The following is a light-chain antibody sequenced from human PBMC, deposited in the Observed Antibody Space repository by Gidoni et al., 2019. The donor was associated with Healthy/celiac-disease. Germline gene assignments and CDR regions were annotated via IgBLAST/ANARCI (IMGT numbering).Light chain of an antibody. CDR1: QSVSSRY. J-gene: IGKJ2*04. V-gene: IGKV3-20*01. CDR2: GAS. CDR3: QQYGSSPCS. Sequence: IVLTQSPGTLSLSPGERATLSCRASQSVSSRYFAWYQQKPGQAPRLLIYGASSRATGIPDRFSGSGSGTDFTLTISRLEPEDFAVYYCQQYGSSPCSFGQGTKLEIK.